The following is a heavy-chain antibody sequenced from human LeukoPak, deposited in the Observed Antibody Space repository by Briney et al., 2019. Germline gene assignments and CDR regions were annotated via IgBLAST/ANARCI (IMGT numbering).Heavy chain of an antibody. V-gene: IGHV3-48*03. CDR1: GFTFSSYE. D-gene: IGHD6-13*01. Sequence: TGGSLRLSCAASGFTFSSYEMNWVRQAPGKGLEWVSYISSSGSTIYYADSVKGRFTISRDNAKNSLYLQMNSLRAEDTAVYYCARGEGSWYHYYYYMDVWGKGTTVTVSS. J-gene: IGHJ6*03. CDR2: ISSSGSTI. CDR3: ARGEGSWYHYYYYMDV.